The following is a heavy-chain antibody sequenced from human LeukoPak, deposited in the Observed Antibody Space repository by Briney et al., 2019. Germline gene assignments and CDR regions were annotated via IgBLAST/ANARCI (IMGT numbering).Heavy chain of an antibody. Sequence: ASVKVSCKASGHTFTGFYMHWVRQAPGQGLERMGWISAYNGNTNYAQKLQGRVTMTTDTSTSTAYMELRSLRSDDTAVYYCARGGSGWYVDYWGQGTLVTVSS. V-gene: IGHV1-18*04. J-gene: IGHJ4*02. CDR2: ISAYNGNT. D-gene: IGHD6-19*01. CDR1: GHTFTGFY. CDR3: ARGGSGWYVDY.